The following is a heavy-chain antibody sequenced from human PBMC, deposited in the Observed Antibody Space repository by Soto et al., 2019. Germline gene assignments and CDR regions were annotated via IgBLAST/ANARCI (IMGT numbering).Heavy chain of an antibody. J-gene: IGHJ6*03. CDR1: GFTFSSYA. V-gene: IGHV3-23*01. Sequence: GGSLRLSCAASGFTFSSYAMSWVRQAPGKGLERVSAISGSGGSTYYADSVKGRFTISRDNSKNTLYLQMNSLRAEDTAVYYCARGASLITIFGVVSGRGYYMDVWGKGTTVTVSS. CDR3: ARGASLITIFGVVSGRGYYMDV. CDR2: ISGSGGST. D-gene: IGHD3-3*01.